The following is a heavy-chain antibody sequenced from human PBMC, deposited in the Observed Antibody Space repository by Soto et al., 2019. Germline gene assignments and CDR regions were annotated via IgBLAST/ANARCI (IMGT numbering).Heavy chain of an antibody. CDR1: GFTFSSYG. J-gene: IGHJ6*02. Sequence: QVQLVESGGGVVQPGRSLRLSCAASGFTFSSYGMHWVRQAPGKGLEWVAVIWYDGSNKYYADSVKGRFTISRDNSKNTLYLQMNSLRAEDTAVYYCATEAEYVYGMDVWGQGTTVTVSS. CDR3: ATEAEYVYGMDV. V-gene: IGHV3-33*01. D-gene: IGHD2-2*01. CDR2: IWYDGSNK.